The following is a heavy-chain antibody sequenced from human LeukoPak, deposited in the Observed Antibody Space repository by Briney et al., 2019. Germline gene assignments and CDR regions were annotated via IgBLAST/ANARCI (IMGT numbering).Heavy chain of an antibody. J-gene: IGHJ4*02. CDR2: ISYDGSNK. V-gene: IGHV3-30-3*01. CDR3: ARDGSWNYFDY. D-gene: IGHD6-13*01. CDR1: GFTFSSYA. Sequence: GGSLRLYCAASGFTFSSYAMHWVRQAPGKGLEWVAVISYDGSNKYYADSVKGRFTISRDNSKNTLYLQMNSLRAEDTAVYYCARDGSWNYFDYWGQGTLVTVSS.